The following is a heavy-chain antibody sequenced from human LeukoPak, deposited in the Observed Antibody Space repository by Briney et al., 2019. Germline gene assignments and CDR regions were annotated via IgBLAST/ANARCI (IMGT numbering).Heavy chain of an antibody. CDR3: ARTMVRGVIPDY. D-gene: IGHD3-10*01. CDR1: GYSFTSYW. CDR2: IYPGDSDT. Sequence: GESLKIFCKGSGYSFTSYWIGWVRQMPAKNLEWMGIIYPGDSDTRYSPSFQGQVTISADKSISTAYLQWSSLKASETAMYYCARTMVRGVIPDYWGQGTLVTVSS. J-gene: IGHJ4*02. V-gene: IGHV5-51*01.